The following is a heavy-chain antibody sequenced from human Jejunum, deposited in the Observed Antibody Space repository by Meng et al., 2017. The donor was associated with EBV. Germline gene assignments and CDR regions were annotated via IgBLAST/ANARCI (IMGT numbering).Heavy chain of an antibody. Sequence: QGKPTGSGPRLVKPSDTLSLTCAVSGYSMSNSNWWGWIRQPPGKGLEWIGYIYYTGTTYYNPSLKSRVTMSIDTSKNHFSLKLTSVTTMDTAVYYCAKRMPGTGFDYWGQGTLVTVSS. J-gene: IGHJ4*02. D-gene: IGHD1-1*01. CDR2: IYYTGTT. CDR1: GYSMSNSNW. V-gene: IGHV4-28*01. CDR3: AKRMPGTGFDY.